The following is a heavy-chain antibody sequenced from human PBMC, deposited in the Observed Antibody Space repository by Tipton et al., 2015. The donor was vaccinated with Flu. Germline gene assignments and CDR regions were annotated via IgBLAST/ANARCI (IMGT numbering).Heavy chain of an antibody. V-gene: IGHV3-33*08. CDR2: IWYDGSNK. D-gene: IGHD3-22*01. Sequence: SLRLSCAASGFMFSSYGMHWVRQAPGKGLEWVAVIWYDGSNKYYADSVKGRFTISRDNSKNTLYLQMNSLRAEDTAVYYCARDPPRHYYDSSGYWPGVPHQVFQHWGQGTLVTVSS. CDR1: GFMFSSYG. CDR3: ARDPPRHYYDSSGYWPGVPHQVFQH. J-gene: IGHJ1*01.